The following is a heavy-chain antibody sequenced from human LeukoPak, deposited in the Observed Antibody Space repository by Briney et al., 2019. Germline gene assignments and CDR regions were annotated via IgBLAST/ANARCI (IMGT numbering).Heavy chain of an antibody. Sequence: ASVKVSCKASGYTFTGYYMHWVRQAPGQGLEWMGRINPNSGGTNYAQKFQGRVTMTRDTSISTAYMELSRLRSGDTAVYYCAVQYYDILTGYLAPNFDYWGQGTLVTVSS. V-gene: IGHV1-2*06. CDR3: AVQYYDILTGYLAPNFDY. J-gene: IGHJ4*02. D-gene: IGHD3-9*01. CDR2: INPNSGGT. CDR1: GYTFTGYY.